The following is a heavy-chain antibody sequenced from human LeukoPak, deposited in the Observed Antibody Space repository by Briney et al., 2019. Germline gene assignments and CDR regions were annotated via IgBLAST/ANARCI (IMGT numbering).Heavy chain of an antibody. V-gene: IGHV3-21*01. CDR1: VFSFSSYS. J-gene: IGHJ5*01. D-gene: IGHD3-3*02. CDR2: IDLNGNHI. Sequence: GGALRLSCVGSVFSFSSYSMNWVRQAPGNGLEWVWSIDLNGNHINYADSVKDRFTISRDNAKNSLFLQMDSLRVEDTAVYYCAEDRGIRVPNWFTSWGQGTLVTVSS. CDR3: AEDRGIRVPNWFTS.